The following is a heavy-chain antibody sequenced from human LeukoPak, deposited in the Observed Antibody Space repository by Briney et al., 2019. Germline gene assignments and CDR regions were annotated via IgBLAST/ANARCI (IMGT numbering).Heavy chain of an antibody. CDR2: IIPIFGTA. D-gene: IGHD3-9*01. V-gene: IGHV1-69*05. Sequence: ASVKVSCKASGGTFSSYAISWVRQAPGQGLEWMGRIIPIFGTANSAQKFQGRVTIPTDESTSTAYMEMSSLRSEDTAVYYCAREFHDMLTGYPYFDYWGQGTLVTVSS. CDR1: GGTFSSYA. CDR3: AREFHDMLTGYPYFDY. J-gene: IGHJ4*02.